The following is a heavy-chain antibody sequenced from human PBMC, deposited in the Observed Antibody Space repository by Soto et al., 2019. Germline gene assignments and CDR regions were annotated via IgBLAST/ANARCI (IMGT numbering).Heavy chain of an antibody. CDR1: GFPFRDYW. D-gene: IGHD6-6*01. CDR2: IKQDGSEK. CDR3: AREYSGSSD. Sequence: EVQLVESGGGLVQPGGSLRLSCAASGFPFRDYWMTWVRQAPGKGLEWVANIKQDGSEKYYVDSVKGRFTISRDNAKNSLYLQMNSRRGEDTAMYYCAREYSGSSDWGQGTLVTVSS. J-gene: IGHJ4*02. V-gene: IGHV3-7*01.